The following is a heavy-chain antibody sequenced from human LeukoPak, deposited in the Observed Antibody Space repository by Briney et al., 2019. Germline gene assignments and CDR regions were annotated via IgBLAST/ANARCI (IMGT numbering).Heavy chain of an antibody. J-gene: IGHJ3*02. Sequence: ASQSLSLTCAISGESVSGNSAASNWVRQPPSRGLEWRGRTYYRSKWYNDYAVSVKSRITINPDTSKNQFSLQLNSVTPEDTAVYYCARVSPAVGHAFDIWGQGTMVTVSS. CDR1: GESVSGNSAA. D-gene: IGHD6-19*01. CDR3: ARVSPAVGHAFDI. V-gene: IGHV6-1*01. CDR2: TYYRSKWYN.